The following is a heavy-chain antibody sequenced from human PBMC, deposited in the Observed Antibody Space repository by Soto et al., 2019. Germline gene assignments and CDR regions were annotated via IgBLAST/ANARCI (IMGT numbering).Heavy chain of an antibody. CDR3: AKIRVVGILKYYFDI. CDR2: IFSTGTT. V-gene: IGHV4-39*01. Sequence: LHLQESGPGLLKPSETLSLTCSVSGGPTSDSNHNWAWVRQPPGKGLEWIGNIFSTGTTYDSPSLKGRPTMSIDTSENQFSLKLSSVTAADTAVYYCAKIRVVGILKYYFDIWGRGTQVTVSS. J-gene: IGHJ4*02. CDR1: GGPTSDSNHN. D-gene: IGHD2-15*01.